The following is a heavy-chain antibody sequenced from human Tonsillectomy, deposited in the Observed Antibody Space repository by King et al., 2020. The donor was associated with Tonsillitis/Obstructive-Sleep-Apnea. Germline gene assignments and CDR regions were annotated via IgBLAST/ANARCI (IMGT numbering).Heavy chain of an antibody. CDR1: GGSFSGYY. J-gene: IGHJ4*02. V-gene: IGHV4-34*01. Sequence: VQLQQWGAGLLKPSETLSLTCAVYGGSFSGYYWSWIRKPPGKGLEWIGEINHGGSTNYNPSLKSRVTISVDTSKNQFSLKLSSVSAADTAVYYCARTSTGSSSHELYYFDSWGQGTLVTVSS. D-gene: IGHD6-6*01. CDR2: INHGGST. CDR3: ARTSTGSSSHELYYFDS.